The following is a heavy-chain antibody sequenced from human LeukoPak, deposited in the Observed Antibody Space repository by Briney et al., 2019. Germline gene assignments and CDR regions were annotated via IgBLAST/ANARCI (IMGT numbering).Heavy chain of an antibody. Sequence: GGSLRLSCAASGFSFSRYAMSWVRQAPGKGLEWVSAITDSGGDTYHADSVKGRFTISRDNSKNTLFLQMNSLRVEDAAVYYCAKGSSSSRPYYFDYWGQGTLVTASS. V-gene: IGHV3-23*01. CDR2: ITDSGGDT. D-gene: IGHD6-6*01. J-gene: IGHJ4*02. CDR1: GFSFSRYA. CDR3: AKGSSSSRPYYFDY.